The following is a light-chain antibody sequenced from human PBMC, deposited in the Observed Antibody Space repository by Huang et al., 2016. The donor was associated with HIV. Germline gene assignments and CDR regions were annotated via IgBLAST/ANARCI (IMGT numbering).Light chain of an antibody. J-gene: IGKJ1*01. CDR2: AAS. V-gene: IGKV1-17*03. CDR1: QGVSNF. CDR3: LQYHTYPWT. Sequence: DIQMTQSPSAMSTSVGDRVTITCRASQGVSNFLAWFQQKPEQVPKRLIYAASTLQGDVPSRFADSSSRTEFTITISSLQPEDFATYYCLQYHTYPWTFGQGTKVEIK.